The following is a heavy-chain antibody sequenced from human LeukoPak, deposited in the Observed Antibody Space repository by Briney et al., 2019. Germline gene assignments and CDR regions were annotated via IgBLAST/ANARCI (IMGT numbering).Heavy chain of an antibody. CDR1: GGSFSGYY. CDR2: IYYSGST. CDR3: ARDQRTGYTYDYNWFDP. Sequence: SETLSLTCAVYGGSFSGYYWSWIRQPPGKGLEWIGYIYYSGSTNYNPSLKSRVTISVDTSKNQFSLKLSSVTAADTALYYCARDQRTGYTYDYNWFDPWGQGTLVTVSS. V-gene: IGHV4-59*01. J-gene: IGHJ5*02. D-gene: IGHD5-18*01.